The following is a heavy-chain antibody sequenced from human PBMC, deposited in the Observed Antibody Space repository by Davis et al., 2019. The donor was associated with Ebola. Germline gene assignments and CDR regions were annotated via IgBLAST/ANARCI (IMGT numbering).Heavy chain of an antibody. CDR1: GCTFTSYG. CDR3: ARLGYYGSGGYGMDV. V-gene: IGHV1-18*04. Sequence: ASVKVSCKASGCTFTSYGITWVRQAPGQGLEWMGWINPHNGNTSYAQNVQGRVIMTSDTATTTAYMEVGSLRSDDTAVYYCARLGYYGSGGYGMDVWGKGTTVTVSS. J-gene: IGHJ6*04. D-gene: IGHD3-10*01. CDR2: INPHNGNT.